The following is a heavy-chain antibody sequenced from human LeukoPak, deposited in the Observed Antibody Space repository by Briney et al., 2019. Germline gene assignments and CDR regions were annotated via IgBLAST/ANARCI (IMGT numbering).Heavy chain of an antibody. V-gene: IGHV1-3*01. J-gene: IGHJ4*01. D-gene: IGHD4-17*01. CDR2: INPGNDNT. Sequence: ASVKVSCKASGYTFTTYAIHWVRQAPGQRLEWMGWINPGNDNTKYSQKFRGRLTITRDTSASAAYMELSNLRSGDTAVYYCARDYGDYSYFDYWGHGTLVTVSS. CDR1: GYTFTTYA. CDR3: ARDYGDYSYFDY.